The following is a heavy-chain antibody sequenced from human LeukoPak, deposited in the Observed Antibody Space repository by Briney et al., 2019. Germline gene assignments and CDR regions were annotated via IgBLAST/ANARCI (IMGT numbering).Heavy chain of an antibody. J-gene: IGHJ4*02. Sequence: GGSLRLSCAASGFTFSSYSMNWVRQAPGKGLEWVSSISSSSSYIYYADSVKGRFTISRDNAKNSLYLQMNSLRAEDTAVYYCARLDSSSWYADYWGQGTLVTVSS. CDR1: GFTFSSYS. D-gene: IGHD6-13*01. V-gene: IGHV3-21*01. CDR3: ARLDSSSWYADY. CDR2: ISSSSSYI.